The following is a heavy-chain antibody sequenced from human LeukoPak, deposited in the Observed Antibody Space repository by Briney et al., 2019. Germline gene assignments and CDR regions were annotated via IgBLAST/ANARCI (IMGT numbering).Heavy chain of an antibody. CDR2: ISYDGSNK. Sequence: GGSLRLSCAASGFTFSIYGMHWVRQAPDKGLEWVAVISYDGSNKYYADSVKGRFTISRDNSKNTLYLQMNSLRAEDTAVYYCSHYGSVLTDYWGQGTLVTVSS. D-gene: IGHD3-10*01. J-gene: IGHJ4*02. CDR1: GFTFSIYG. V-gene: IGHV3-30*03. CDR3: SHYGSVLTDY.